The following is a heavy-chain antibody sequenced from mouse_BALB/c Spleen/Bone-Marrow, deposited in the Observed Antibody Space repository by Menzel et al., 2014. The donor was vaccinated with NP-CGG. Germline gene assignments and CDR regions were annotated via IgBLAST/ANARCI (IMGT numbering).Heavy chain of an antibody. J-gene: IGHJ2*01. V-gene: IGHV1S81*02. CDR2: INPSNGGT. CDR3: TRGRTWDFDY. D-gene: IGHD4-1*01. CDR1: GYTFTSYY. Sequence: VQLQESGAELVKPGASVKLSCKASGYTFTSYYMYWVKQRPGQGLEWIGEINPSNGGTNFNEKFKSRATLTVDKSSSTAYMQLSSLTSEDSAVYYCTRGRTWDFDYWGQGTTHTVSS.